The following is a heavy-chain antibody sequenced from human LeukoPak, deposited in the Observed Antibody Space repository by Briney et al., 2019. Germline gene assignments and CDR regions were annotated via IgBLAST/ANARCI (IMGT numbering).Heavy chain of an antibody. D-gene: IGHD6-13*01. Sequence: GGSLRLSCAASGFTFSSYAMSWVRQAPGKGLEWVSAISGSGGSTYYADPVKGRFTISRDNSKNTLYLQMNSLRAEDTAVYYCAKGGRRIAAAGTGYFDYWGQGTLVTVSS. CDR2: ISGSGGST. CDR3: AKGGRRIAAAGTGYFDY. V-gene: IGHV3-23*01. J-gene: IGHJ4*02. CDR1: GFTFSSYA.